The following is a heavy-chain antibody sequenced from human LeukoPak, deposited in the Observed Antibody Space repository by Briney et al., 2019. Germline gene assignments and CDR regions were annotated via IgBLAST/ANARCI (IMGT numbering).Heavy chain of an antibody. CDR2: ISYDGSNK. J-gene: IGHJ4*02. V-gene: IGHV3-30-3*01. Sequence: GGSLRLSCAASGFTFSDYYMSWIRQAPGKGLEWVAVISYDGSNKYYADSVKGRFTISRDNSKNTLYLQMNSLRAEDTAVYYCARDLGGNEDYWGQGTLVTVSS. D-gene: IGHD4-23*01. CDR3: ARDLGGNEDY. CDR1: GFTFSDYY.